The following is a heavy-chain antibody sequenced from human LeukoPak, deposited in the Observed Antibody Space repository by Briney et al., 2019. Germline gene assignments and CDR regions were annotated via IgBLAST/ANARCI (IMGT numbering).Heavy chain of an antibody. Sequence: GESLKIPCKGSGYSFTSYWIGWVRQMPGKGPEWMGIIYPGDSDTRYSPSFQGQVTISADKSISTAYLQWSSLKASDTAMYYCARYPGSGSYYTGGWFDPWGQGTLVTVSS. CDR1: GYSFTSYW. CDR2: IYPGDSDT. D-gene: IGHD1-26*01. J-gene: IGHJ5*02. V-gene: IGHV5-51*01. CDR3: ARYPGSGSYYTGGWFDP.